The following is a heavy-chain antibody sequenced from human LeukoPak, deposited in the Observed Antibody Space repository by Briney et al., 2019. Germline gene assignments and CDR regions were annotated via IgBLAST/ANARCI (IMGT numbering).Heavy chain of an antibody. Sequence: SETLSLTCTVSGGSVTGHYWTWSRQPPGKGLEWIGQIHYTGKADYNPSLRGRVIISVDTSKNQMFLRLSSVTAADTAVYYCARFGIYYDMDVWGQGTTVTVSS. V-gene: IGHV4-59*02. CDR1: GGSVTGHY. CDR2: IHYTGKA. J-gene: IGHJ6*02. CDR3: ARFGIYYDMDV. D-gene: IGHD3-16*01.